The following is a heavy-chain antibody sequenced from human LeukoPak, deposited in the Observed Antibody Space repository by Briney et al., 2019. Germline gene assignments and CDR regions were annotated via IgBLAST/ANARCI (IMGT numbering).Heavy chain of an antibody. D-gene: IGHD1-14*01. CDR1: GDSVSSNSAA. J-gene: IGHJ4*02. CDR2: TYYRSKWYN. V-gene: IGHV6-1*01. CDR3: ARVNSWTEEPDTGFDY. Sequence: SQTLSLTCAISGDSVSSNSAAWNRIRQSPSRGLEWLGRTYYRSKWYNDYAVSVKSRITINPDTSKNQFSLQLNSVTPEDTAVYYCARVNSWTEEPDTGFDYWGQGILVTVSS.